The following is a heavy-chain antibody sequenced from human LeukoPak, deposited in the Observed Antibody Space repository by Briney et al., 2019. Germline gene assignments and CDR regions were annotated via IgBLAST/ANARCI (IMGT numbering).Heavy chain of an antibody. J-gene: IGHJ4*02. Sequence: GRSLRLSCAASGFTFSSYAMHWVRQAPGKGLKWVAVISYDGSNKYYADSVKGRFTISRDNSKNTLYLQMNSLRAEDTAVYYCARRTTVTTTGDYWGQGTLVTVSS. CDR3: ARRTTVTTTGDY. CDR1: GFTFSSYA. D-gene: IGHD4-17*01. CDR2: ISYDGSNK. V-gene: IGHV3-30-3*01.